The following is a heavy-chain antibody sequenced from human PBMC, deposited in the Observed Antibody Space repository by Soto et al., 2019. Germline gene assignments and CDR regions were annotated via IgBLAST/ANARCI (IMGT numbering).Heavy chain of an antibody. CDR1: GGSISSSRYY. V-gene: IGHV4-39*01. CDR2: FYYRGST. J-gene: IGHJ4*02. CDR3: ARPNGDYALDY. Sequence: QLQLQESGPGLVKPSETLSLTCTVSGGSISSSRYYWGWIRQPPGKGLEWIGTFYYRGSTSYNPSLKSRVTISVDTSRNQFSLQLSSVTAADTAVYYCARPNGDYALDYWGQGTLVTVSS. D-gene: IGHD4-17*01.